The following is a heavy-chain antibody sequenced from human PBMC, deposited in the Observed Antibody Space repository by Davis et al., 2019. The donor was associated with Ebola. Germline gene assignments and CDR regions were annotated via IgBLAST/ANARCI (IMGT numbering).Heavy chain of an antibody. J-gene: IGHJ5*02. V-gene: IGHV3-23*01. CDR3: AKDGSSSSRGHNWFDP. Sequence: PGGSLRLSCAASGFTFSSYAMSWVRQAPGKGLEWVSAISGSGSTYYADSVKGRFTISRDNSKNTRYLQMNSLRAEDTAVYYCAKDGSSSSRGHNWFDPWGQGTLVTVSS. D-gene: IGHD6-6*01. CDR1: GFTFSSYA. CDR2: ISGSGST.